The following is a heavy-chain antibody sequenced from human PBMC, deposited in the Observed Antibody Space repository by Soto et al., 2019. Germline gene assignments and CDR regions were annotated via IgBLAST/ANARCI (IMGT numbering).Heavy chain of an antibody. CDR1: GGTFSSYA. CDR3: ARVRIVGATRDYYAMDV. V-gene: IGHV1-69*13. CDR2: IIPIFGTA. J-gene: IGHJ6*02. Sequence: SVKVSCKASGGTFSSYAISWVRQAPGQGLEWLGGIIPIFGTANYAQKFQGRVTITADESTSTAYMELSSLRSEDTAVYYCARVRIVGATRDYYAMDVWGQGTTVTVSS. D-gene: IGHD1-26*01.